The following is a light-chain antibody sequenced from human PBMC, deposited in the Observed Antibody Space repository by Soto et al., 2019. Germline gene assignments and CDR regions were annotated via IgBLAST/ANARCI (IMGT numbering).Light chain of an antibody. V-gene: IGLV2-8*01. CDR2: EVT. CDR3: SSYAARTNCNFV. CDR1: SSDVGGYNY. Sequence: QSALTQPPSASGSPGQSVTISCTGTSSDVGGYNYVSWYQQYPGRAPKLMIYEVTKRPSGVPARFSGSKSGNTASLTVSGLLAEDEADDYCSSYAARTNCNFVFGGGTKLTVL. J-gene: IGLJ3*02.